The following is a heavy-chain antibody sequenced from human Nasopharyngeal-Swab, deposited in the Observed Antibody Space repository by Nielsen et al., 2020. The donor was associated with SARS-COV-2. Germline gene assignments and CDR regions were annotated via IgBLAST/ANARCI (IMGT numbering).Heavy chain of an antibody. J-gene: IGHJ2*01. CDR2: IYYSGST. CDR1: GGSISSSSYY. D-gene: IGHD4/OR15-4a*01. V-gene: IGHV4-39*07. CDR3: ARGGAVPTAWYFDL. Sequence: SATLSLTCTVSGGSISSSSYYWGWIRQPPGKGLEWIGSIYYSGSTYYNPSLKSRVTISVDTSKNQFSLKLSSVTAADTAVYYCARGGAVPTAWYFDLWGRGTLVTVSS.